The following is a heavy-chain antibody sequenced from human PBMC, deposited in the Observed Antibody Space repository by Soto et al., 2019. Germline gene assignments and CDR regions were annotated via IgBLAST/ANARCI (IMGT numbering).Heavy chain of an antibody. J-gene: IGHJ6*02. CDR3: ASPLYSSSSSPYYYYGMDV. CDR1: GGTFSSYA. CDR2: IIPIFGTA. V-gene: IGHV1-69*13. Sequence: ASVKVSCKASGGTFSSYAISWVRQAPGQGLEWMGGIIPIFGTANYAQKFQGRVTITADESTSTAYMELSSLRSEDTAVYYCASPLYSSSSSPYYYYGMDVWGQGTTVTVSS. D-gene: IGHD6-6*01.